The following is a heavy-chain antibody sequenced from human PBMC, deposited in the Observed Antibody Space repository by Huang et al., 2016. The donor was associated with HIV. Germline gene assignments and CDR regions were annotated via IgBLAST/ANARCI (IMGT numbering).Heavy chain of an antibody. CDR1: GGSFSGYQ. V-gene: IGHV4-34*02. CDR3: ARGLRFCRGRDCFPTPFHH. Sequence: QVRLELWGAGLLKPSETLSLTCAVYGGSFSGYQWPWIRQSPGKGLEWIGKFNHSGSATANPSLKTRITRTGDMSKNQINLKVTSLTVTEPAVYFCARGLRFCRGRDCFPTPFHHWSQG. D-gene: IGHD2-21*02. J-gene: IGHJ1*01. CDR2: FNHSGSA.